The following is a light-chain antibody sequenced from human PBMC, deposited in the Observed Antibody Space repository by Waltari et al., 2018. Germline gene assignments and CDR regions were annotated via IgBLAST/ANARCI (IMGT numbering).Light chain of an antibody. Sequence: EIVLTQSPGTLSLSPGERATLSCRASQSVSRWLTWDQQKPGQAPRLLIYDASTRATDIPDRFSGSGSGTDFSLTISRLEPEDFAVYYCQKYGTLPATFGQGTKVEIK. CDR2: DAS. J-gene: IGKJ1*01. V-gene: IGKV3-20*01. CDR1: QSVSRW. CDR3: QKYGTLPAT.